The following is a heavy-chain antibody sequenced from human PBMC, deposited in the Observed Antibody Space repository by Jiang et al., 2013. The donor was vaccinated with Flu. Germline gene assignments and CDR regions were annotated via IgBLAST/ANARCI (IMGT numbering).Heavy chain of an antibody. J-gene: IGHJ6*02. CDR2: ISYDGSNK. CDR3: AKDPSSRAVDV. V-gene: IGHV3-30*18. CDR1: GFTFSSYG. D-gene: IGHD2-2*01. Sequence: CAASGFTFSSYGMHWVRQAPGKGLEWVAVISYDGSNKYYADSVKGRFTISRDNSKNTLYLQMNSLRAEDTAVYYCAKDPSSRAVDVWGQGTTVTVSS.